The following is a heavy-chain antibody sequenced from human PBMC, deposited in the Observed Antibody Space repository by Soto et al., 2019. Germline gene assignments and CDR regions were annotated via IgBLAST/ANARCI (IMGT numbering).Heavy chain of an antibody. CDR3: ARDLSGGSSWYEFDS. CDR2: VHYSGAT. CDR1: AASFSKYY. D-gene: IGHD6-13*01. Sequence: SETLSLTCTVSAASFSKYYWSWVRQPPGKGLEWIGYVHYSGATNSNPSLKSRVTISADTSKNQFSLKVVSVTPSDTAVYFCARDLSGGSSWYEFDSWGPGILVTVSS. J-gene: IGHJ4*02. V-gene: IGHV4-59*01.